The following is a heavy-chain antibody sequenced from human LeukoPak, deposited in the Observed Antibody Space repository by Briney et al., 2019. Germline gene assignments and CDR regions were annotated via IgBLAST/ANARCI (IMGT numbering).Heavy chain of an antibody. CDR3: AKMYYSSRAHYYYYYYMGV. CDR2: ISDDGRTT. D-gene: IGHD3-10*01. CDR1: GFTFNSYG. Sequence: PGGSLRLSCAASGFTFNSYGIHWVRPAPGKGLEWVAVISDDGRTTYYADSVKGRFTISRDNAKNSLYLQMNSLRAEDTAVYYCAKMYYSSRAHYYYYYYMGVWGKGTTVTTSS. V-gene: IGHV3-30*18. J-gene: IGHJ6*03.